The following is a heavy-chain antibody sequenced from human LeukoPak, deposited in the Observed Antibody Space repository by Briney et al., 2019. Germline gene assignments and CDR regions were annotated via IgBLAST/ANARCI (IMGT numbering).Heavy chain of an antibody. CDR3: ARAPYYDFTKNWFDP. Sequence: SGTLSLTCSVSGGSIGSYYCNWIRQPPGKGLEWIGYIYTSGSTNYNPSLKSRVTMSVDTSKNQVSLKLSSVTAADTAVYYCARAPYYDFTKNWFDPWGQGTLVTVSS. CDR2: IYTSGST. J-gene: IGHJ5*02. CDR1: GGSIGSYY. D-gene: IGHD3-3*01. V-gene: IGHV4-4*09.